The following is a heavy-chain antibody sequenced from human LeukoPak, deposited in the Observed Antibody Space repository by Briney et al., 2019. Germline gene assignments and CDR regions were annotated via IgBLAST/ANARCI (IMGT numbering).Heavy chain of an antibody. V-gene: IGHV4-59*07. Sequence: SDPLPHLCTLWGRYLRYYYWRGIQQPPPKGLDWIEYMYYSQSTNYKPSLKSRVTISVDTTKNQFSLKLSSVTAAETVVYYCAGKTGYDLRVDYWGQGTLVTVSS. J-gene: IGHJ4*02. CDR3: AGKTGYDLRVDY. D-gene: IGHD3/OR15-3a*01. CDR1: GRYLRYYY. CDR2: MYYSQST.